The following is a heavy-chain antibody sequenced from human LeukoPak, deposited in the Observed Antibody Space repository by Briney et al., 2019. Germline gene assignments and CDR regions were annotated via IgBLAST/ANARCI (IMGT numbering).Heavy chain of an antibody. J-gene: IGHJ6*02. V-gene: IGHV3-30*18. D-gene: IGHD4-17*01. Sequence: PGGSLRLSCAASGFIFSDYYMSWIRQAPGKGLEWVAVISYDGSNKYYADSVKGRFTISRDNSKNTLYLQMNSLRAEDTAVYYCAKDQTTSYGMDVWGQGTTVTVSS. CDR3: AKDQTTSYGMDV. CDR1: GFIFSDYY. CDR2: ISYDGSNK.